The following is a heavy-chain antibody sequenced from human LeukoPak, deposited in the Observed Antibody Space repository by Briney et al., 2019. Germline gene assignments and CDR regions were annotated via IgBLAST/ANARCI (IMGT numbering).Heavy chain of an antibody. CDR3: ARVPYYYDSSPGFDI. V-gene: IGHV3-7*05. J-gene: IGHJ3*02. CDR1: GFTVSSNY. D-gene: IGHD3-22*01. CDR2: IKKDGSEK. Sequence: GGSLRLSCAASGFTVSSNYMSWVRQAPGKGLEWVANIKKDGSEKYYVDSVKGRFTISRDNAKNSLYLQINSLRAEDTAVYYCARVPYYYDSSPGFDIWGQGTMVTVSS.